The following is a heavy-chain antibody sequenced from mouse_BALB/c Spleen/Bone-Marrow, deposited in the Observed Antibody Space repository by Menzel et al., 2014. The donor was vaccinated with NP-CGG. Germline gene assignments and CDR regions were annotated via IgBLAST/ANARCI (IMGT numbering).Heavy chain of an antibody. V-gene: IGHV7-3*02. CDR2: IRNQADGYTT. Sequence: EVKLVESGGGLVQPGGSLRPSCATSGFTFTDYYMNWVRQPPGEALEWLAFIRNQADGYTTEYSASVKGRFTISRDNSQSILYLHMNTLRAEDSATYYCARDMGGILFDSWGQGTTLTVSS. CDR1: GFTFTDYY. CDR3: ARDMGGILFDS. D-gene: IGHD4-1*01. J-gene: IGHJ2*01.